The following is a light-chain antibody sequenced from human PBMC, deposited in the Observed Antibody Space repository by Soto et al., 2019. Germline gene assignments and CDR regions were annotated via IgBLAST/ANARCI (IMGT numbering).Light chain of an antibody. Sequence: IQMTQSPSSLSASVGDRVTITCQASQDIRVDVGWLQQRPGHAPNLLIYAASTLHTGVPSTFTGSGSGTDFTLTINDLQPEDVATYFCLQDYDFPYTFGQGTKVDIK. J-gene: IGKJ2*01. CDR2: AAS. CDR1: QDIRVD. V-gene: IGKV1-6*01. CDR3: LQDYDFPYT.